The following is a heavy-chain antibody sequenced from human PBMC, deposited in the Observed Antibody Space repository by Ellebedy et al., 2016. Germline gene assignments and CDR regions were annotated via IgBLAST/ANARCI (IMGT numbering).Heavy chain of an antibody. Sequence: SETLSLXCTVSAYSISSGSYYWGWIRQPPGKGLEWIGNIYYTGSTYYNPSLKGRVTISVDTSKNQFSLKLSSVTAADTAIYYCVRGTPGYNSSWPDFDYWGQGTLVTVSS. CDR2: IYYTGST. CDR3: VRGTPGYNSSWPDFDY. CDR1: AYSISSGSYY. D-gene: IGHD6-13*01. J-gene: IGHJ4*02. V-gene: IGHV4-39*07.